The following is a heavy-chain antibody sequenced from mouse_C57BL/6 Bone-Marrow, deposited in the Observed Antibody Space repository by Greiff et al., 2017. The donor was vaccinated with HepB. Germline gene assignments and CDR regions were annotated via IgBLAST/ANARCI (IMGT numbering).Heavy chain of an antibody. V-gene: IGHV5-12*01. CDR3: ARHNYGSTWFAY. Sequence: EVQGVESGGGLVQPGGSLKLSCAASGFTFSDYYMYWVRQTPEKRLEWVAYISNGGGSTYYPDTVKGRFTISRDNAKNTLYLQMSRLKSEDTAMYYCARHNYGSTWFAYWGQGTLVTVSA. D-gene: IGHD1-1*01. CDR2: ISNGGGST. CDR1: GFTFSDYY. J-gene: IGHJ3*01.